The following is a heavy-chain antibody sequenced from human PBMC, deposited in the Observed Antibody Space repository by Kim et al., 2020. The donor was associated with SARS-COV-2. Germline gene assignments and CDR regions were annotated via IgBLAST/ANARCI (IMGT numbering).Heavy chain of an antibody. CDR2: SSWNCAST. CDR3: TRGRRVEGVDG. J-gene: IGHJ6*02. CDR1: GFIFGGYN. D-gene: IGHD2-2*01. Sequence: GGSLRLSCVASGFIFGGYNMNWVRNVPGKGLEWVSGSSWNCASTGYGDSVRGRFIISRDNDNNVVHLQMNSLRAEDTGVYYCTRGRRVEGVDGWGQGTTV. V-gene: IGHV3-20*04.